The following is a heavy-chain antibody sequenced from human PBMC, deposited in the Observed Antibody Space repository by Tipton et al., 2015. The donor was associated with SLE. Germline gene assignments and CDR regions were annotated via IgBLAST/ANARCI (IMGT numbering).Heavy chain of an antibody. CDR3: ARLPSGLAGSRSPWFDP. CDR2: IHFRGST. V-gene: IGHV4-59*08. CDR1: GGSISPFY. J-gene: IGHJ5*02. Sequence: GLVKPSETLSLICTVSGGSISPFYWSWIRRPPGKGLEWIGHIHFRGSTEYNPSLKSRVTISVDTSKNQFSLSLTSVTAADTAVYYCARLPSGLAGSRSPWFDPWGQGTRVTVSS. D-gene: IGHD6-19*01.